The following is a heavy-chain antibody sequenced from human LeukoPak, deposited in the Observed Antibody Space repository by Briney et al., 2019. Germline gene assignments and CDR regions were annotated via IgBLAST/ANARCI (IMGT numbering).Heavy chain of an antibody. Sequence: GGSLRLSCAASGFTFSSYNMNWVRQAPGKGLEWISYISSSSSTIYYADSVKGRFTISRDNSKNTLYLQMNSLRAEDTAVYYCAKGGVWFGNSNPWGQGTLVTVSS. CDR2: ISSSSSTI. D-gene: IGHD3-10*01. J-gene: IGHJ5*02. CDR3: AKGGVWFGNSNP. CDR1: GFTFSSYN. V-gene: IGHV3-48*01.